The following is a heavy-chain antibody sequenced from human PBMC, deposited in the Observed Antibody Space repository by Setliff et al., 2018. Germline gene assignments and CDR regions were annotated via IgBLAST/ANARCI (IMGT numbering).Heavy chain of an antibody. J-gene: IGHJ4*02. CDR1: GGYIGGTSYY. CDR3: ARVGVTSGWAY. CDR2: IPFRGTT. Sequence: PSETLSLTCIFSGGYIGGTSYYWGWIRQPPGKGLEWIGSIPFRGTTYYNPSLHSQVTISVDTSKNQFSLNLNSVTAAGTAVYYCARVGVTSGWAYWGLGTLVTVSS. D-gene: IGHD6-19*01. V-gene: IGHV4-39*01.